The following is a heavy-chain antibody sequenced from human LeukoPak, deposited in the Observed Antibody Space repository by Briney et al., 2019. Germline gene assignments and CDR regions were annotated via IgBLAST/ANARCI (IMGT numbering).Heavy chain of an antibody. CDR3: ARDQVAFLAFDI. J-gene: IGHJ3*02. CDR2: INPSGGST. V-gene: IGHV1-46*01. CDR1: GYTFTSYY. Sequence: GASVKVSCKASGYTFTSYYMHWMRQAPGQGLEWMGIINPSGGSTSYAQKFQGRVTMTRDTSTSTVYMELSSLRSEDTAVYYCARDQVAFLAFDIWGQGTMVTVSS.